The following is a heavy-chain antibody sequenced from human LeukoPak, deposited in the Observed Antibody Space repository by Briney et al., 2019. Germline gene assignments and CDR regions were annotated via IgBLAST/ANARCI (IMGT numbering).Heavy chain of an antibody. CDR2: MNPNSGNT. J-gene: IGHJ4*02. CDR1: GYTFTSYD. D-gene: IGHD2-2*01. Sequence: ASVKVSCKASGYTFTSYDINWVRQATGQGLEWMGWMNPNSGNTGYAQKLQGRVTMTTDTSTSTAYMELRSLRSDDTAVYYCARDLPYQPLLNWGQGTLVTVSS. V-gene: IGHV1-8*01. CDR3: ARDLPYQPLLN.